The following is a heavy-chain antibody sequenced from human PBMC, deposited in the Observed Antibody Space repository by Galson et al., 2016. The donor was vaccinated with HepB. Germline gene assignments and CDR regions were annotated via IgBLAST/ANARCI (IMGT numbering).Heavy chain of an antibody. CDR1: AGSISSGGYY. J-gene: IGHJ3*01. CDR3: ARDRRYYDRHDAFDL. V-gene: IGHV4-31*03. CDR2: IYYSGNT. Sequence: TLSLTCTVSAGSISSGGYYWSWIRQHPGKGLEWIGYIYYSGNTYYNPSLKSRVSISLDTSTYQFSLKLSSVTVADTAVYYCARDRRYYDRHDAFDLWGQGTMVTVSS. D-gene: IGHD3-22*01.